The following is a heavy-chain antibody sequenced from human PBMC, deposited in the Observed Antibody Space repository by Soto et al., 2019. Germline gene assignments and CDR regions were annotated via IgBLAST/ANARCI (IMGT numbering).Heavy chain of an antibody. CDR1: GYTFTSYA. CDR3: ARDQTVTTYYYYYYMDV. J-gene: IGHJ6*03. D-gene: IGHD4-17*01. CDR2: INAGNGNT. Sequence: QVQLVQSGAEVKKPGASVKVACKASGYTFTSYAMHWVRQAPGQRLEWMGWINAGNGNTKYSQKFQGRVTITRDTSASTAYMELSSMRSEDTAVYYCARDQTVTTYYYYYYMDVWGKGTTVTVS. V-gene: IGHV1-3*01.